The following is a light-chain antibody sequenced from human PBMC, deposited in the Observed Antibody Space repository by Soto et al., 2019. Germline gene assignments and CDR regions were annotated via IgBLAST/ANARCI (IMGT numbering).Light chain of an antibody. Sequence: DIQMTQSPPSLSASVGDRVTITCRASQSISRHLNWYQQKPGKAPKLLIYGASSLQSGVPSRISYNRSGTDFTLTISSLQTEDFATYYCQQSYSAPLTFGGGTKVEIK. V-gene: IGKV1-39*01. J-gene: IGKJ4*01. CDR3: QQSYSAPLT. CDR2: GAS. CDR1: QSISRH.